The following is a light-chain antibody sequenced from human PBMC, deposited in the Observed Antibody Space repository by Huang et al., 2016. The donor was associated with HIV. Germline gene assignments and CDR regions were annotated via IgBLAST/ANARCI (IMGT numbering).Light chain of an antibody. Sequence: DIQMTQSQFSLSASVGDRVTITCRASQSISSYLNWYQQKPGKAPKILLDAASTLQSGIPSRFSGSGAGTDFTLTIISLQPEDFATYYCQQTYIIPITFGQGTKLEIK. CDR3: QQTYIIPIT. V-gene: IGKV1-39*01. CDR1: QSISSY. CDR2: AAS. J-gene: IGKJ2*01.